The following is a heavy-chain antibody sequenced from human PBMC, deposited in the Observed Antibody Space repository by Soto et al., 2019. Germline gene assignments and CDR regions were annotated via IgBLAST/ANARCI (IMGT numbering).Heavy chain of an antibody. CDR1: GYPFTSYG. CDR2: ISAYDDKT. D-gene: IGHD2-21*01. CDR3: AGERPIARPGPLPN. V-gene: IGHV1-18*01. J-gene: IGHJ4*02. Sequence: GASVKVSCKTSGYPFTSYGINWVRQAPGQGPEWMGWISAYDDKTIYSQKFQGRVTLTADTSTTTAYMELRGLRFDDTAVYYCAGERPIARPGPLPNRARGPLAPVSS.